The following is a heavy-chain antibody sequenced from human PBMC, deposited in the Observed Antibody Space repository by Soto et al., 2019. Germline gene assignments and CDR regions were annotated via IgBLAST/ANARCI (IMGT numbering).Heavy chain of an antibody. CDR2: SSNSGTFT. CDR3: VRSGDNYNVLDY. D-gene: IGHD3-10*02. J-gene: IGHJ4*02. V-gene: IGHV3-11*03. Sequence: PGGSLRLSCAASGFSISDHYMSWIRQAPGKWLEWVSYSSNSGTFTKYADSVKGRFSISRDNAKNSLYLEINSLRGEDTAIYYCVRSGDNYNVLDYWGQGTPVTVSS. CDR1: GFSISDHY.